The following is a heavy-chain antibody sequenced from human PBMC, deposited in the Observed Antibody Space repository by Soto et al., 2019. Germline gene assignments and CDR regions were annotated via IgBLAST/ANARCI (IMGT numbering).Heavy chain of an antibody. V-gene: IGHV3-53*04. CDR1: GIPVSSNY. D-gene: IGHD3-10*01. J-gene: IGHJ6*02. CDR2: LHSGGDT. CDR3: ARDGPYYYASRMDV. Sequence: ESGGGLVQPGGSLRLSCAASGIPVSSNYMTWVRQAPGKGLEWVSVLHSGGDTYYANSVKGRFTISRHDSTNTLFLQMNSLTPEDTAVYYCARDGPYYYASRMDVWGQGTTVTVSS.